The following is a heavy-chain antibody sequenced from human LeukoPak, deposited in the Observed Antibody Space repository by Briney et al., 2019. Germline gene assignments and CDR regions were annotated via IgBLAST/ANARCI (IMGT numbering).Heavy chain of an antibody. Sequence: SETLSLTCTVSGGSISSSSYYWGWIRQPPGKGLEWIGRIYTSGSTNYNPSLTSRVTMSVDTSKNQFSLKLSSVTAADTAVYYCAREDYYDSSGYYPFDYWGQGTLVTVSS. V-gene: IGHV4-39*07. CDR2: IYTSGST. J-gene: IGHJ4*02. D-gene: IGHD3-22*01. CDR3: AREDYYDSSGYYPFDY. CDR1: GGSISSSSYY.